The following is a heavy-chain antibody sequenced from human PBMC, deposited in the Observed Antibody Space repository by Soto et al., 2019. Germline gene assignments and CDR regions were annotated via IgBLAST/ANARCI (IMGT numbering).Heavy chain of an antibody. CDR3: ARVLPPFDP. J-gene: IGHJ5*02. V-gene: IGHV1-18*01. CDR1: GYTFTSYV. CDR2: INAYNGNT. Sequence: QVQLVQSGAEVKKPGASVKVSCTVSGYTFTSYVISWVRQAPGQGLEWMGCINAYNGNTNYAQKLKGRVSMTTDTSTSTAYMELWSLRSDDTTVSSCARVLPPFDPWGQGTLVTVSS.